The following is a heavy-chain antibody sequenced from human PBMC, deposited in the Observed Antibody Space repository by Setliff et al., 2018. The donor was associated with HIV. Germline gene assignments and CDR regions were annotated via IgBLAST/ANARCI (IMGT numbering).Heavy chain of an antibody. Sequence: HPGGSLRLSCAASGFTLSDHWMHWVRQVPGKGLVWVSRTNNDGSITNYADFVKGRFTMSRDSAKNTLYLQMNSLRVEDTATYYCARDAKGGIDYWGQGTLVTVSS. CDR2: TNNDGSIT. J-gene: IGHJ4*02. CDR1: GFTLSDHW. V-gene: IGHV3-74*01. D-gene: IGHD3-16*01. CDR3: ARDAKGGIDY.